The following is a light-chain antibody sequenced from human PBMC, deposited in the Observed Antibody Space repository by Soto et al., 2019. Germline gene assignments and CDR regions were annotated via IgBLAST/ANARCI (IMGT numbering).Light chain of an antibody. CDR3: QQYNFWPET. CDR2: GVS. V-gene: IGKV3-15*01. J-gene: IGKJ1*01. CDR1: QSVSGT. Sequence: EIVMTQSPVTLSVSPGERATLSCRASQSVSGTLAWYQQKPGQAPRLLIYGVSARATGIPARFSGSGFGTEFTLTISSLQSEDFALYYCQQYNFWPETFGQGTKVDIK.